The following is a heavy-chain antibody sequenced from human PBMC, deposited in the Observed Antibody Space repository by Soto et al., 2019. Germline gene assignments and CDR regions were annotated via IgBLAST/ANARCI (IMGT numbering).Heavy chain of an antibody. D-gene: IGHD3-22*01. Sequence: QVQLVQSGAEVKKPGSSVKVSCKASGGTFSSYTISWVRQAPGQGLEWMGRIIPILGIANYAQKFQGRVTITADKXXSTAYMELSSLRSEDTAVYYCARELSYYDSSRIDYWGQGTLVTVSS. CDR2: IIPILGIA. J-gene: IGHJ4*02. CDR1: GGTFSSYT. V-gene: IGHV1-69*02. CDR3: ARELSYYDSSRIDY.